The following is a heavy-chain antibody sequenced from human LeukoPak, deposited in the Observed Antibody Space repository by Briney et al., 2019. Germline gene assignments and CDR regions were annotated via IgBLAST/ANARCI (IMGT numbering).Heavy chain of an antibody. Sequence: PSETLSLTCTVSGGSINNYYWSWIRQPPGKGLEWIGYIYYSGSTNYNPSLKSRVTISVDTSKNQSSLKLSSVTAADTAVYYCARHGEYCSGGSCYHFDPWGQGTLVTVSS. D-gene: IGHD2-15*01. CDR3: ARHGEYCSGGSCYHFDP. CDR2: IYYSGST. CDR1: GGSINNYY. V-gene: IGHV4-59*08. J-gene: IGHJ5*02.